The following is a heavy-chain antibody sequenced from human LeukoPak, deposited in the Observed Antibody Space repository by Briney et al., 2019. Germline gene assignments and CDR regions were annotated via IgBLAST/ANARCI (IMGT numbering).Heavy chain of an antibody. Sequence: SETLSLTCAVYGGSFSGYYWSCIRQPPGKGLEWIGEINHSGSTNYNPSLKSRVTISVDTSKNQFSLKLSSVTAADTAVYYCARERGWPSRFDPWGQGTLVTVSS. V-gene: IGHV4-34*01. D-gene: IGHD1-1*01. CDR2: INHSGST. J-gene: IGHJ5*02. CDR3: ARERGWPSRFDP. CDR1: GGSFSGYY.